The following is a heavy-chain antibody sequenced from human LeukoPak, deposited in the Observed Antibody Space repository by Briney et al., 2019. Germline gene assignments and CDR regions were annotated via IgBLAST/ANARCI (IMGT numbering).Heavy chain of an antibody. J-gene: IGHJ1*01. CDR1: GFGFNSLK. CDR3: VRGGPNYYDSSGEYLTYFQN. CDR2: FSPVGTGYI. Sequence: GGSLRLSGAASGFGFNSLKMHWAPRAPGKGLRGVSSFSPVGTGYIYYADSVRGRFIISRDNAMDSLYLQMNSLRAEDTAVYYCVRGGPNYYDSSGEYLTYFQNWGQGAPVTVSS. V-gene: IGHV3-21*06. D-gene: IGHD3-22*01.